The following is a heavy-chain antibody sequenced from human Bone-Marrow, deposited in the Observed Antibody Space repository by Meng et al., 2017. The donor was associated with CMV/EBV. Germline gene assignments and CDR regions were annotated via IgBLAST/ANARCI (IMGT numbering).Heavy chain of an antibody. J-gene: IGHJ6*02. Sequence: ASVKVSCKASGYTFTGYYMDWVRQAPGQGLEWMGWINPNSGGTNYAQKFQGRVTMTRDTSISTAYMELSRLRSDDTAVYYCARDQWLSTPSYYYYYGMDVWGQGTTVTVSS. V-gene: IGHV1-2*02. D-gene: IGHD3-22*01. CDR1: GYTFTGYY. CDR3: ARDQWLSTPSYYYYYGMDV. CDR2: INPNSGGT.